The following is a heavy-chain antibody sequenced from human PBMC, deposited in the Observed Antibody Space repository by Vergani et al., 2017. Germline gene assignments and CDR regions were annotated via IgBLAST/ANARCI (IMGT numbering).Heavy chain of an antibody. CDR1: GFTFSSYSMN. CDR2: IYYSGST. Sequence: VQLVESGGGLVKPGGSLRLSCAASGFTFSSYSMNWVRQAPGKGLEWIGSIYYSGSTYYNPSLKSRVTISVDTSKNQFSLKLSSVTAADTAVYYCARHSNIVVVPAAIPTENFDYWGQGTLVTVSS. CDR3: ARHSNIVVVPAAIPTENFDY. V-gene: IGHV4-59*05. D-gene: IGHD2-2*02. J-gene: IGHJ4*02.